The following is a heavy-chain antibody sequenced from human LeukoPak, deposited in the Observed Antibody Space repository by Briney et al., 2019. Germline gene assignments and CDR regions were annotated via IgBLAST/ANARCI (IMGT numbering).Heavy chain of an antibody. D-gene: IGHD3-16*01. CDR3: ATDDVWGSALHFDY. Sequence: PGGSLRLSCAASGFTVSSNYMSWVRQAPGKGLEWVSVIYSGGSTYYADSVKGRLTISRDNSKNTLYLQMNSLRAEDTAVYYCATDDVWGSALHFDYWGQGTLVTVSS. V-gene: IGHV3-53*05. CDR2: IYSGGST. J-gene: IGHJ4*02. CDR1: GFTVSSNY.